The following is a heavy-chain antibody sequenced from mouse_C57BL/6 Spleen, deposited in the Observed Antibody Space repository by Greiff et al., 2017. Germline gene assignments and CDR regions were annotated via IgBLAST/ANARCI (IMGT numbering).Heavy chain of an antibody. CDR2: INPYNGGT. J-gene: IGHJ4*01. V-gene: IGHV1-19*01. CDR1: GYTFTDYY. D-gene: IGHD3-2*02. CDR3: ARSPSGPYYYAMDY. Sequence: EVKLVESGPVLVKPGASVKMSCKASGYTFTDYYMNWVKQSHGKSLEWIGVINPYNGGTSYNQKFKGKATLTVDKSSSTAYMELNSLTSEDSAVYYCARSPSGPYYYAMDYWGQGTSVTVSS.